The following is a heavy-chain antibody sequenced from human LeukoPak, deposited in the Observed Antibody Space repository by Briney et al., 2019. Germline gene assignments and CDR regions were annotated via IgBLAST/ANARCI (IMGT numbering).Heavy chain of an antibody. CDR2: IKQDGSEK. J-gene: IGHJ4*02. CDR1: GFTFSSYW. CDR3: VGSGWQVYFDF. Sequence: GRSLRLSCAASGFTFSSYWMSWVRQAPGKGLEWVANIKQDGSEKYYVDSVKGRFTISRDNDKNSVYLQMSSLRAEDTAVYFCVGSGWQVYFDFWGQGTLVTVSS. D-gene: IGHD6-19*01. V-gene: IGHV3-7*01.